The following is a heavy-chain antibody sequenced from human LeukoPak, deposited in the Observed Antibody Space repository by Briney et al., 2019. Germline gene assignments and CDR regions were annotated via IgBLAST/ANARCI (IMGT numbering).Heavy chain of an antibody. CDR1: GYTFTGYY. Sequence: ASVKVCCKASGYTFTGYYMHWVRQAPGQGLEWMGWINPNSGGTNYAQKFQGRVTMTRDTSISTGYMELSRLRSDDTAVYYCARETLNTMVRGDEFDYWGQGTLVTVSS. CDR3: ARETLNTMVRGDEFDY. CDR2: INPNSGGT. D-gene: IGHD3-10*01. V-gene: IGHV1-2*02. J-gene: IGHJ4*02.